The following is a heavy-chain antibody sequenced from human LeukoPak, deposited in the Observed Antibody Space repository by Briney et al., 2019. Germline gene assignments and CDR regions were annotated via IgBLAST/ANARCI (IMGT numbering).Heavy chain of an antibody. V-gene: IGHV3-20*04. D-gene: IGHD6-13*01. CDR2: INWHGGST. Sequence: PGGSLRLSCAASGFTFDDYGMSWVRQAPGKGLEWVSGINWHGGSTGYADSVKGRFTISRDNSKNTLYLQMNSLRAEDTAVYYCAKDGVSGYSSSWYFGLHQGDWYFDLWGRGTLVTVSS. CDR1: GFTFDDYG. CDR3: AKDGVSGYSSSWYFGLHQGDWYFDL. J-gene: IGHJ2*01.